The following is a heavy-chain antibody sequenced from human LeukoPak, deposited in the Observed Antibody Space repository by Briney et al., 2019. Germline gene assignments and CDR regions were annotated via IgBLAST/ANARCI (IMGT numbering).Heavy chain of an antibody. J-gene: IGHJ3*02. V-gene: IGHV1-69*05. CDR2: IIPIFGTA. D-gene: IGHD6-13*01. CDR1: GGTFSSYA. CDR3: ARVALLAGDAFDI. Sequence: ASVKVSCKASGGTFSSYAISWVRQAPGQGLEWMGGIIPIFGTANYAQKFQGRVTITTDESTSTAYMELSSLRSEDTAVYYCARVALLAGDAFDIWGQGTMVTVSS.